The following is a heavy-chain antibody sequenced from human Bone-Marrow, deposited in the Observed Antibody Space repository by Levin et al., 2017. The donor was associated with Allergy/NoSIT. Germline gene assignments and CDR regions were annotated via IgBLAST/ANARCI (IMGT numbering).Heavy chain of an antibody. J-gene: IGHJ3*02. CDR3: ARCHTLRVDAFDI. D-gene: IGHD4-17*01. CDR1: GYTFTGYY. CDR2: INPNSGGT. V-gene: IGHV1-2*02. Sequence: ASMKVSCKASGYTFTGYYMHWVRQAPGQGLEWMGWINPNSGGTNYAQKFQGRVTMTRDTSISTAYMELSRLRSDDTAVYYCARCHTLRVDAFDIWGQGTMVTVSS.